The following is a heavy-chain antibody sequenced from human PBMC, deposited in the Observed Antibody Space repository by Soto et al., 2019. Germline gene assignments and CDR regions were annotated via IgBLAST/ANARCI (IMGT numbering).Heavy chain of an antibody. Sequence: ASVKVSCKASGYTFTSYGFTWVRQAPGHGLEWMGWISAYTGNTNYSQKLQGRVTMTTDTFTGTAYMELRSLTSDDTAVYYCGVDKPMVTDYYYGMDVWRQGTTVTVSS. D-gene: IGHD5-18*01. CDR2: ISAYTGNT. CDR1: GYTFTSYG. CDR3: GVDKPMVTDYYYGMDV. V-gene: IGHV1-18*04. J-gene: IGHJ6*02.